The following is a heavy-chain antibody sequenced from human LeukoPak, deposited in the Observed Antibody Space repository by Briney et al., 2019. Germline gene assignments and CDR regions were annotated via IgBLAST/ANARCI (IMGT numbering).Heavy chain of an antibody. J-gene: IGHJ4*02. CDR1: GYTFTSNY. D-gene: IGHD1-7*01. Sequence: ASVKVSCKASGYTFTSNYIHWVRQAPGQGLEWMGMIYPRDGSTSYAQKFQGRVTMTRDTSISTAYMELSRLRSDDTAVYYCARETTLFDYWGQGTLVTVSS. CDR2: IYPRDGST. V-gene: IGHV1-46*01. CDR3: ARETTLFDY.